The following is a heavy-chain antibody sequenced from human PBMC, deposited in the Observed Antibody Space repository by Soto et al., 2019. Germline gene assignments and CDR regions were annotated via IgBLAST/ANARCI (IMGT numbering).Heavy chain of an antibody. V-gene: IGHV2-5*02. D-gene: IGHD2-21*02. CDR2: IYWDDAK. J-gene: IGHJ6*02. CDR3: IQSRCGGDCLQSYASYYYYGMDV. CDR1: AFSLSTGGVG. Sequence: QITLKESGPTLVKPTQTLTLTCTFSAFSLSTGGVGVGWIRQPPGKALEWLALIYWDDAKRYSPSLRSRLTITKDTSKNQVVLTMTSMDPVDTATYYCIQSRCGGDCLQSYASYYYYGMDVWGQGTTVTVSS.